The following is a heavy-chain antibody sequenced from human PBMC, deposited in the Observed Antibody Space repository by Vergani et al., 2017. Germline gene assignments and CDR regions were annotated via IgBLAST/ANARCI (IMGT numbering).Heavy chain of an antibody. CDR2: ISGNNDDL. D-gene: IGHD5-24*01. CDR1: GFTFSHYS. CDR3: ARDHRDYNNYPGTFDI. J-gene: IGHJ3*02. Sequence: EVQMVESGGGLVKPGGSLRLSCVASGFTFSHYSMNWVRQAPGKGLEWVSSISGNNDDLYYADSVKGRFTISRDNAKNSLYLDMSSLRAEDTAVYYCARDHRDYNNYPGTFDIWGQGSMVTVSS. V-gene: IGHV3-21*01.